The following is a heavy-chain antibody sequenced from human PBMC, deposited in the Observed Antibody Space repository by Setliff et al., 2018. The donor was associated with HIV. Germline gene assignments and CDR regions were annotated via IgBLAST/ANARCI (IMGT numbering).Heavy chain of an antibody. J-gene: IGHJ3*02. V-gene: IGHV1-18*01. CDR2: ISGHNGNT. D-gene: IGHD1-26*01. Sequence: ASVKVSCKASGYIFGNYGINWVRQAPGQGLEWMGWISGHNGNTNSAQKVQGRVIMTTDTSTSTAYMELRSLRSDDAAVYYCTRGPWSKVVTTDTFDIWGQVTMVTVSS. CDR3: TRGPWSKVVTTDTFDI. CDR1: GYIFGNYG.